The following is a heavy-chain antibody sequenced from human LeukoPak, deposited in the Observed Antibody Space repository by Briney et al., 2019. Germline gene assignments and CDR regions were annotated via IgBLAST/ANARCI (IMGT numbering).Heavy chain of an antibody. CDR1: GFTFSSYS. CDR2: ISSSSSYI. V-gene: IGHV3-21*01. Sequence: PGGSLRLSCAASGFTFSSYSMNWVRQAPGKGLEWVSSISSSSSYIYYADSVKGRFTISRDNAKNSLYLQMNSLRAEDTAVYYCARDGPLTEWELQDRVTENFDYWGQGTLVTVSS. D-gene: IGHD1-26*01. CDR3: ARDGPLTEWELQDRVTENFDY. J-gene: IGHJ4*02.